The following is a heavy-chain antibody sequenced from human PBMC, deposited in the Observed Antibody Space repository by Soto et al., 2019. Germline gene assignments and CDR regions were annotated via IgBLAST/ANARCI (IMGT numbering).Heavy chain of an antibody. D-gene: IGHD1-26*01. CDR2: MYYSGHI. Sequence: QVQLQESGPGLLKTSDTLSLTCAVSGSSISSWNYWGWIRQPPAKGLEWIGHMYYSGHISYNSSLQSRVTMEVDTSQNQFTLRLSSVTAEDTAVYYCATIAEIGGPIDYWGQRILVTVSS. V-gene: IGHV4-28*05. CDR1: GSSISSWNY. J-gene: IGHJ4*02. CDR3: ATIAEIGGPIDY.